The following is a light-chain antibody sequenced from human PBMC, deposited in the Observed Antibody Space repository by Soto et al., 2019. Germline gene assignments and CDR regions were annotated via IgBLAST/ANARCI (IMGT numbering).Light chain of an antibody. CDR2: AAS. CDR1: QSISAY. Sequence: DIQMTQSPSSMSASVGDRVTITCRASQSISAYLNWYQQKPGKAPQLLIYAASSLQSGVPSRFSGSGSGTDFTLTISSLQPEDFATYYCQESYSTPSVTFGLGTKVDI. V-gene: IGKV1-39*01. J-gene: IGKJ3*01. CDR3: QESYSTPSVT.